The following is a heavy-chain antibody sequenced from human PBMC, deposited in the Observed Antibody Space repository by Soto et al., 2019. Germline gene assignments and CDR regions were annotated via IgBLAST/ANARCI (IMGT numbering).Heavy chain of an antibody. CDR1: GYNFTDYY. CDR2: INPYRGGT. V-gene: IGHV1-2*04. D-gene: IGHD6-13*01. CDR3: VRLRQQLVKSRLYYYGMDV. J-gene: IGHJ6*02. Sequence: XSVKVSCKASGYNFTDYYMHWVRQAPVQGLEWMGWINPYRGGTRYAQNFRGSVTMTWDTSLNTAYMELTRLTSDDTAIYYCVRLRQQLVKSRLYYYGMDVWGQGTTVTVSS.